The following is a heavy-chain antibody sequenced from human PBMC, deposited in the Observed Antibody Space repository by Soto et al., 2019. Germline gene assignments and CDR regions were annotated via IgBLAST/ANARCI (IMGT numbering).Heavy chain of an antibody. CDR3: ARDLRWFDP. Sequence: GGSLRLSCAASGFTFSSYGMHWGRQAPGKGLEWVAVIWYDGSNKYYADSVKGRFTISRDNSKNTLYLQMNSLRAEDTAVYYCARDLRWFDPWGQGTLVTVSS. V-gene: IGHV3-33*01. CDR1: GFTFSSYG. J-gene: IGHJ5*02. CDR2: IWYDGSNK.